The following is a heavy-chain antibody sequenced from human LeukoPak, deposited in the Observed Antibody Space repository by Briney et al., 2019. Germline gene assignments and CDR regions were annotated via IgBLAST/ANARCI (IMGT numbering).Heavy chain of an antibody. J-gene: IGHJ6*02. CDR3: ARGRIVVVPAAPREFYGMDV. V-gene: IGHV1-18*01. Sequence: ASVTVSCKASGYTFTSYGISWVRQAPGQGLEWMGWISAYNGNTNYAQKLQGRVTMTTDTSTSTAYMELRSLRSDDTAVYYCARGRIVVVPAAPREFYGMDVWGQGTTVTVSS. D-gene: IGHD2-2*01. CDR2: ISAYNGNT. CDR1: GYTFTSYG.